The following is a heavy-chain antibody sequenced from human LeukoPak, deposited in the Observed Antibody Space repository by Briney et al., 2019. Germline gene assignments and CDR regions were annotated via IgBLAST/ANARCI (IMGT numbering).Heavy chain of an antibody. CDR2: ISPTNSFL. J-gene: IGHJ3*02. V-gene: IGHV3-21*01. CDR3: TGVGDSDRLKNDAFDI. D-gene: IGHD3-16*01. Sequence: GGSLRLSCAASGFTFSDYAMIWVRQAPGKGLEWVSYISPTNSFLYYSDSVRGRFTITRDNAKNSLYLQMDTLRAEDTAVYYCTGVGDSDRLKNDAFDIWGQGTMVTVSS. CDR1: GFTFSDYA.